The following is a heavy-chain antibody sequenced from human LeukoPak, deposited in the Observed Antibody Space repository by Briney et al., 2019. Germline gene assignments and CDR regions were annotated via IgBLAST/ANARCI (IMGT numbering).Heavy chain of an antibody. Sequence: GGSLRLSCAASGFTFSNAWMSWVRQAPGKGLEWVGRIKSKTDGGTTDYAGPVKGRFTISRDDSKNTLYLQMNSLKTEDTAVYYCTTAPSSGWYNAFDIWGQGTMVTVSS. CDR1: GFTFSNAW. CDR2: IKSKTDGGTT. V-gene: IGHV3-15*01. CDR3: TTAPSSGWYNAFDI. J-gene: IGHJ3*02. D-gene: IGHD6-19*01.